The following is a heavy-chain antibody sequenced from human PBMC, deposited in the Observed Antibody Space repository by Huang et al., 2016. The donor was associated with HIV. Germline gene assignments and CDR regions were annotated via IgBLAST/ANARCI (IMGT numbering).Heavy chain of an antibody. J-gene: IGHJ4*02. V-gene: IGHV1-69*13. Sequence: QVRLVQSGAEVKKPGSSVRVSCKASGGTFSNYAISWVRQAPGQGLEWMGGMIPLFGTMHHAQKFKGRLMIVADDSATTVHMDLNSLTSEDTAIYYCARDRGYYGSGSFTLWGQGTLVIVSS. CDR1: GGTFSNYA. CDR3: ARDRGYYGSGSFTL. CDR2: MIPLFGTM. D-gene: IGHD3-10*01.